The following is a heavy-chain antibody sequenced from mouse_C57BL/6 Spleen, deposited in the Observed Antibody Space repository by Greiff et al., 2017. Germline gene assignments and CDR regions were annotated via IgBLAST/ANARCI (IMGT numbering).Heavy chain of an antibody. J-gene: IGHJ2*01. CDR1: GYTFTDYY. CDR3: ARGNGSPDY. CDR2: INPYNGGT. V-gene: IGHV1-19*01. D-gene: IGHD1-1*01. Sequence: VQLQQSGPVLVKPGASVKMSCKASGYTFTDYYMNWVKQSHGKSLEWIGVINPYNGGTSYNQKFKGKATLTVDKSSSTAYMELNSLTSEDSAVYYCARGNGSPDYWGQGTTLTVSS.